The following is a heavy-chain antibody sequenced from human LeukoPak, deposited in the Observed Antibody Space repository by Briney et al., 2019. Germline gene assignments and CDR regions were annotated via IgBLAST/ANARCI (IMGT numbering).Heavy chain of an antibody. J-gene: IGHJ4*02. D-gene: IGHD5-18*01. CDR1: GYSISSGYY. Sequence: PSETLSLTCAVSGYSISSGYYWVWIRPPPGKGLEWIGSIYHSGSTYYNPSLKSRVTISVDTSKNQFSLKLSSVTAADTAVYYCAGPSTAMATSDFDYWGQGTLVTVSS. CDR2: IYHSGST. V-gene: IGHV4-38-2*01. CDR3: AGPSTAMATSDFDY.